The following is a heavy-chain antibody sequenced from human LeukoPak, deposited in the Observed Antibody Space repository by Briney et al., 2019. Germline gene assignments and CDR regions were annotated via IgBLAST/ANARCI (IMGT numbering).Heavy chain of an antibody. V-gene: IGHV3-48*01. Sequence: GGSLRLSCAASGFSFSMYSMNWVRQAPGKGLEWVSYISSSSSTIYYADSVKGRFTISRDNAKNSLYLQMNSLRAEDTAVYYCARGGSGSAFDYWGQGTLVTVSS. D-gene: IGHD6-19*01. CDR2: ISSSSSTI. CDR1: GFSFSMYS. J-gene: IGHJ4*02. CDR3: ARGGSGSAFDY.